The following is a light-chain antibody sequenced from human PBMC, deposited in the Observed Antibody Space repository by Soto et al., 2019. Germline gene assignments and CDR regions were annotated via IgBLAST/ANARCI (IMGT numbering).Light chain of an antibody. CDR1: SSDGGGYNY. J-gene: IGLJ2*01. CDR3: SSYTYSRDVV. Sequence: QSVLTQPASVSGSPGQSITISCTGTSSDGGGYNYVSWYQQHPGKAPKLIIYDVSNRPSGVSNRFSGSKSGNTASLTISGLQAEDEADYYCSSYTYSRDVVFGGGTKLTVL. V-gene: IGLV2-14*01. CDR2: DVS.